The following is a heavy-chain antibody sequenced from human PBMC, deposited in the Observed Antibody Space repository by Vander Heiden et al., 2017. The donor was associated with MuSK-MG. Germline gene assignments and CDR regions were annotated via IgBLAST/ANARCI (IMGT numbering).Heavy chain of an antibody. J-gene: IGHJ4*02. CDR1: GFLFTSYA. CDR2: IPYDSNYK. V-gene: IGHV3-30*03. CDR3: ARDDYGDINPHLFDF. Sequence: QVQLVESGGDVVQPGRSLRLSCAASGFLFTSYAMHWVRQAPGKGLEWVATIPYDSNYKYYADSVRGRFTISRDNSKNTLDLQMNSLSAEDTAVYYCARDDYGDINPHLFDFRGQGTLVTVSS. D-gene: IGHD4-17*01.